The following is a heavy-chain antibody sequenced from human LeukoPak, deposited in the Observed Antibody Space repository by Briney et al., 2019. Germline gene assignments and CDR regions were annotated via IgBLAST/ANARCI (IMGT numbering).Heavy chain of an antibody. D-gene: IGHD6-19*01. CDR1: GFIFDDYG. J-gene: IGHJ4*02. CDR3: AKDNLAVAGTFSYFDY. V-gene: IGHV3-20*04. Sequence: GGSLRLSCAASGFIFDDYGMSWVRQAPGKGLEWVSGINWNGGSTGYADSVKGRFTISRDNAKNTLYLQMNSLRAEDTAVYYCAKDNLAVAGTFSYFDYWGQGTLVTVSS. CDR2: INWNGGST.